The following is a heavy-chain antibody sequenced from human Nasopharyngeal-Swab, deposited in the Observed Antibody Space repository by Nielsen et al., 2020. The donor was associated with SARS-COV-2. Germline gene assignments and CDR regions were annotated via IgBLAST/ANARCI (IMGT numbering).Heavy chain of an antibody. V-gene: IGHV1-69*04. CDR3: ARDTHCSGGSCYPSTFDY. CDR2: IIPILGIA. D-gene: IGHD2-15*01. CDR1: GGTSSSYA. Sequence: SVKVSCKASGGTSSSYAISWVRQAPGQGLEWMGRIIPILGIANYAQKFQGRVTITADKSTSTAYMELSSLRSEDTAVYYCARDTHCSGGSCYPSTFDYWGQGTLVTVSS. J-gene: IGHJ4*02.